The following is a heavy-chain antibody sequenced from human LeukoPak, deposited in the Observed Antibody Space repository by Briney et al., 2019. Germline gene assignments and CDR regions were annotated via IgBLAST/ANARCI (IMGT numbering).Heavy chain of an antibody. Sequence: GGSLRLSCAASRFTFSSYGMHWVRQAPGKGLEWVAYIQYDGSNEQYADSVKGRFSISRDSSKNILYLQMNSLGAEDTAVYYCAKDRCSNGVGCYYYYMDVWGKGTTVTISS. CDR3: AKDRCSNGVGCYYYYMDV. J-gene: IGHJ6*03. CDR2: IQYDGSNE. D-gene: IGHD2-8*01. V-gene: IGHV3-30*02. CDR1: RFTFSSYG.